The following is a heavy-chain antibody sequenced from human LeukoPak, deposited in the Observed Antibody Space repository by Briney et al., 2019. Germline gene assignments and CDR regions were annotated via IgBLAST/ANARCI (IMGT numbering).Heavy chain of an antibody. CDR3: ARGYEYYYDSSGYPDY. CDR1: GFTFSSYG. J-gene: IGHJ4*02. Sequence: PGGSLRLSCAASGFTFSSYGMHWVRQAPGKGLEWVAVIWYDGSNKYYADSVKGRFTISRDNSKNTLYLQMNSLRAEDTAVYYCARGYEYYYDSSGYPDYWGQGTLVTVSS. D-gene: IGHD3-22*01. V-gene: IGHV3-33*01. CDR2: IWYDGSNK.